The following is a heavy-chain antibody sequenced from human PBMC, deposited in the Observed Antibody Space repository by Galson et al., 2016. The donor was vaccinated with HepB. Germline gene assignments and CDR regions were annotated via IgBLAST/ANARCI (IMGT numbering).Heavy chain of an antibody. CDR2: INLGNGNT. D-gene: IGHD6-13*01. CDR3: ARNGGPVYSSSWQYYFGMDV. CDR1: GYSFISHS. J-gene: IGHJ6*02. Sequence: SVKVSCKASGYSFISHSIHWVRQAPGQGLEWMGWINLGNGNTKYSQKFQGRVTITSDTSANIAYMEVSSLRSEDTAVYYCARNGGPVYSSSWQYYFGMDVWGQGTTVTVSS. V-gene: IGHV1-3*01.